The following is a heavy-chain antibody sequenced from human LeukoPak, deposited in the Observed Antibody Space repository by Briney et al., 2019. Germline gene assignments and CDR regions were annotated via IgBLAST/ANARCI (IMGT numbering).Heavy chain of an antibody. CDR2: ISSSGSTI. V-gene: IGHV3-48*03. Sequence: PGGSLRLSCAASGFTFSSYEMNWVRQAPGKGLEWVSYISSSGSTIYYADSVKGRFTISRDNAKNSLYLQMNSLRAEDTAVYYCVRDSDRVRDYWGQGTLVTVSS. CDR3: VRDSDRVRDY. CDR1: GFTFSSYE. D-gene: IGHD3-10*01. J-gene: IGHJ4*02.